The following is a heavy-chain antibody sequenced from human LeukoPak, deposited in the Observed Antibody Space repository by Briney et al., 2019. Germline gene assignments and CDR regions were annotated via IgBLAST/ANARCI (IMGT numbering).Heavy chain of an antibody. CDR3: ARVPIVVVPAGGDDAFDI. J-gene: IGHJ3*02. D-gene: IGHD2-2*01. V-gene: IGHV1-18*04. Sequence: ASVKVSCTASGYTLTSYGISWVRQAPGQGLEWMGWISAYNGNTNYAQKLQGRVTMTTDTSTSTAYMELRSLRSDDTAVYYCARVPIVVVPAGGDDAFDIWGQGTMVTVSS. CDR2: ISAYNGNT. CDR1: GYTLTSYG.